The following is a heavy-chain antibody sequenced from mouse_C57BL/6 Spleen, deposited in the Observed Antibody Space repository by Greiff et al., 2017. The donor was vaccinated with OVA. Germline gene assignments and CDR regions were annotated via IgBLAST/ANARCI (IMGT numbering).Heavy chain of an antibody. J-gene: IGHJ3*01. Sequence: EVQLQESGPGMVKPSQSLSLTCTVTGYSITSGYDWHWIRHFPGNKLEWMGYISYSGSTNYNPSLKSRISITHDTSKNHFFLKLNSVTTEDTATYYCARGDDYPAWFAYWGQGTLVTVSA. V-gene: IGHV3-1*01. CDR3: ARGDDYPAWFAY. D-gene: IGHD2-4*01. CDR2: ISYSGST. CDR1: GYSITSGYD.